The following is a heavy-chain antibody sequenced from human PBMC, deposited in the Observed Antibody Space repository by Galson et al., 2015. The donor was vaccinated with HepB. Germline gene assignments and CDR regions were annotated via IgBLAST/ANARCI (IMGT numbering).Heavy chain of an antibody. J-gene: IGHJ4*02. D-gene: IGHD4-11*01. Sequence: SLRLSCAASGFTFDDYAMHWVRQAPGKGLEWVSGISWNSGSIGYADSVKGRLTISRDNAKNTLYLQMDSLRVEDTTLYYCARGGLPWAFDSWGQGTLVTVSS. V-gene: IGHV3-9*01. CDR2: ISWNSGSI. CDR1: GFTFDDYA. CDR3: ARGGLPWAFDS.